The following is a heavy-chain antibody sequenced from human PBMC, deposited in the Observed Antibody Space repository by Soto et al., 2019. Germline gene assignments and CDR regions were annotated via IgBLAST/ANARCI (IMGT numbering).Heavy chain of an antibody. Sequence: QVQLVQSGAEVKNPGASVKVSCKASGYTFTRYGIGWARQAPGQGLEWMGWINTYNGNTNYAQNVAGRVTLTTDTXXSTAYMELRSLRSNDTAIYYCAMVDVYVTPSPQDVWGQGTTVIVSS. CDR1: GYTFTRYG. CDR2: INTYNGNT. V-gene: IGHV1-18*01. J-gene: IGHJ6*02. CDR3: AMVDVYVTPSPQDV. D-gene: IGHD3-16*01.